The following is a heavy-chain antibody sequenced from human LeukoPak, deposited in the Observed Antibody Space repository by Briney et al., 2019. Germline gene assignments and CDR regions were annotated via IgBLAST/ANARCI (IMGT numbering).Heavy chain of an antibody. CDR2: ISYDGSNK. Sequence: PGRSLRLSRAASGFTFSSYGMHWIRQALGKGLEWVAVISYDGSNKYYADSVKGRFTISRDNSKNTLYLQMNSLRAEDTAVYYCAKDSVWFGELFDWFDPWGQGTLVTVSS. CDR3: AKDSVWFGELFDWFDP. CDR1: GFTFSSYG. V-gene: IGHV3-30*18. J-gene: IGHJ5*02. D-gene: IGHD3-10*01.